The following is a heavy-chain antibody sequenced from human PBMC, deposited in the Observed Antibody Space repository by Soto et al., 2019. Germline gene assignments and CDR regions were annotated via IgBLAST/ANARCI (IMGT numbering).Heavy chain of an antibody. J-gene: IGHJ4*02. Sequence: QEQLVQAGAEVKKPGSSVKFSCKASGGLFSSYPISWVRQVPGQGLEWMGGIIPVFPTAYYTKRFQGRVTITADESTNTAYMELSSLRSEDTAMYYCARGGSGYTWFNEFWGQGTLVTVAS. V-gene: IGHV1-69*01. CDR1: GGLFSSYP. CDR3: ARGGSGYTWFNEF. CDR2: IIPVFPTA. D-gene: IGHD3-22*01.